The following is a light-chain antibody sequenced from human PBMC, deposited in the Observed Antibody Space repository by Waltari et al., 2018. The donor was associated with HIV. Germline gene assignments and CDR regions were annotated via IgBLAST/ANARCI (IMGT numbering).Light chain of an antibody. CDR2: EVT. CDR1: SSDVGGYNY. J-gene: IGLJ1*01. CDR3: SSDAGDDSYV. Sequence: QSALTQPPSASGSPGQSVTISCTGTSSDVGGYNYVSWYQQHPGNAPILMCYEVTTRHSGILVRFSGSTSGNAAPLTVCGLQGGDEADYYCSSDAGDDSYVYGTGTNVTVL. V-gene: IGLV2-8*01.